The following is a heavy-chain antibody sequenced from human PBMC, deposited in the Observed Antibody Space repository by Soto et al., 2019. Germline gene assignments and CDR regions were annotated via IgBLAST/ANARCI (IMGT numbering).Heavy chain of an antibody. Sequence: PGGSLRLSCAASGFTVRSNYMNWGRRGPGKGLEWVSVIYSGGSADDADSVEGRFAISRDNSKNTLYLQMNSRRDEDTAVYFRARGRYYYDSSDYPSHMDVWGQGTTVTVSS. D-gene: IGHD3-22*01. CDR1: GFTVRSNY. J-gene: IGHJ6*02. CDR2: IYSGGSA. V-gene: IGHV3-53*01. CDR3: ARGRYYYDSSDYPSHMDV.